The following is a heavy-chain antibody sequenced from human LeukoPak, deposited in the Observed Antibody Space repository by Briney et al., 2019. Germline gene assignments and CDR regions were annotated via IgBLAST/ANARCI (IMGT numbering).Heavy chain of an antibody. CDR3: ARDHRYSSSWYGAFDI. CDR2: ISSSSSYI. J-gene: IGHJ3*02. CDR1: GFTFSSYS. V-gene: IGHV3-21*01. D-gene: IGHD6-13*01. Sequence: GGSLRLSCAASGFTFSSYSMNWVRQAPGKGLEWVSSISSSSSYIYYADSVKGRFTISRDNAKNPLYLQMNSLRAEDTAVYYCARDHRYSSSWYGAFDIWGQGTMVTVSS.